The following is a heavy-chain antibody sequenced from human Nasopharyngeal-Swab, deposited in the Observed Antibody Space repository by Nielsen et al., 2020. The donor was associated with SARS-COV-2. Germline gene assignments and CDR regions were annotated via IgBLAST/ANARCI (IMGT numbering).Heavy chain of an antibody. Sequence: SETLSLTCAVYGGSFSGYYWSWIRQPPGKGLEWIGEINHNGSTNYNPSLKRRVTISVATSKNQFSLNLSSVTAADTAVYYCARAPYDDLAYYYYGMDVWGQGTTVTVSS. CDR2: INHNGST. J-gene: IGHJ6*02. V-gene: IGHV4-34*01. CDR3: ARAPYDDLAYYYYGMDV. CDR1: GGSFSGYY. D-gene: IGHD4-17*01.